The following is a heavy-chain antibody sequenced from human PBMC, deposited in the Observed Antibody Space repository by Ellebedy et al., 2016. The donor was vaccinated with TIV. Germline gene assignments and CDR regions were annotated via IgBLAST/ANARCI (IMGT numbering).Heavy chain of an antibody. V-gene: IGHV3-30*18. Sequence: GGSLRLSXAASGFTFSSYGMHWVRRAPGKGLEWVAVISYDGSNKYYADSVKGRFTISRDNSKNTLYLQMNSLRAEDTAVYYCAKDHVGIADYYYGMDVWGQGTTVTVSS. J-gene: IGHJ6*02. CDR3: AKDHVGIADYYYGMDV. CDR2: ISYDGSNK. D-gene: IGHD2-15*01. CDR1: GFTFSSYG.